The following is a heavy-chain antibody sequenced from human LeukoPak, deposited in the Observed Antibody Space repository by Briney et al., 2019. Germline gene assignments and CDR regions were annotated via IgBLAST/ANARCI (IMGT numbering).Heavy chain of an antibody. CDR2: IHSGGST. CDR3: ARELSDTGGPTLGY. D-gene: IGHD3-16*01. CDR1: GFIVSSNY. J-gene: IGHJ4*02. Sequence: TGRSLRLSCAVSGFIVSSNYMSWVSQAPGKGLECDSVIHSGGSTYYADSVRGRFTISRQNSKNTLYLQMNSLRAEDTAVYYCARELSDTGGPTLGYWGQGTLVTVSS. V-gene: IGHV3-53*04.